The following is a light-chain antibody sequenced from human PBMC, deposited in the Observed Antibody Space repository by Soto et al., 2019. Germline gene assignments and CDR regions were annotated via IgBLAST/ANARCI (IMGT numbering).Light chain of an antibody. Sequence: QSALTQPASVSGSPGQSITISRTGTGSDVGGYNYVSWYQHHPGEAPKLMIFEVTKRPAGVSNRFSGSKSGNTASLTISGLQAEDEADYFCNSYTTSSTYVFGSGTKLTVL. J-gene: IGLJ1*01. CDR3: NSYTTSSTYV. CDR2: EVT. V-gene: IGLV2-14*01. CDR1: GSDVGGYNY.